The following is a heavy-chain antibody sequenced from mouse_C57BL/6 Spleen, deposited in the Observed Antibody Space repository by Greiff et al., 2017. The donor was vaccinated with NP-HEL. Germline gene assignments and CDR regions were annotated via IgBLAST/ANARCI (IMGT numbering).Heavy chain of an antibody. J-gene: IGHJ2*01. Sequence: QVQLQQSGAELVRPGASVTLSCKASGYTFTDYEMHWVKQTPVHGLEWIGAIDPETGGTAYNQKFKGKAILTADKSSSTAYMELRSLTSEDSAVYYCRTTVVATGYFDYWGQGTTLTVSS. CDR1: GYTFTDYE. CDR2: IDPETGGT. V-gene: IGHV1-15*01. CDR3: RTTVVATGYFDY. D-gene: IGHD1-1*01.